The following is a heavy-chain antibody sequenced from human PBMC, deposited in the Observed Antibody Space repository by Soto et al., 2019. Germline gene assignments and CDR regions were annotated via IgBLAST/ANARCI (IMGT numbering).Heavy chain of an antibody. CDR2: INHSGST. CDR3: ARVSGSWQCSGGSCYSAGYFEY. Sequence: SETLSLTCAVYGGSLSGYYWSWIRQPPGKGLEWIGEINHSGSTNYNPSLKSRVTISVDTSKNRFSLKLSSVTAADTAVYYCARVSGSWQCSGGSCYSAGYFEYWGQGTLVTVSS. V-gene: IGHV4-34*01. D-gene: IGHD2-15*01. J-gene: IGHJ4*02. CDR1: GGSLSGYY.